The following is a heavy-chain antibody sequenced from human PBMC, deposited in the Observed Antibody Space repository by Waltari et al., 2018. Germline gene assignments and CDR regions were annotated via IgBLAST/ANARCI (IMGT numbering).Heavy chain of an antibody. CDR2: IYHSGST. J-gene: IGHJ4*02. V-gene: IGHV4-38-2*02. D-gene: IGHD6-19*01. Sequence: QVQLQESGPGLVKPSETLSLPCTVSGYSISSGYYWGWIRQPPGKGLEWIGSIYHSGSTYYNPSLKSRVTISVDTSKNQFSLKLSSVTAADTAVYYCAKIAVAGGIDYWGQGTLVTVSS. CDR3: AKIAVAGGIDY. CDR1: GYSISSGYY.